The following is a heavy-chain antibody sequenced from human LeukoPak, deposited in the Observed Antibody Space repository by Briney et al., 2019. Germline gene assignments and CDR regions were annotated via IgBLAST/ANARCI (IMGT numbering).Heavy chain of an antibody. Sequence: GGSLRLSCAASGFSFSSYAMSWVRQAPGKGLEWVSAISGSGGSTYYADSVKGRFTISRDNSKNTLYLQMNSLRAEDTAVYFCAKSKYDFWSGPRYYMDVWGKGTTVTVSS. CDR1: GFSFSSYA. V-gene: IGHV3-23*01. J-gene: IGHJ6*03. CDR3: AKSKYDFWSGPRYYMDV. D-gene: IGHD3-3*01. CDR2: ISGSGGST.